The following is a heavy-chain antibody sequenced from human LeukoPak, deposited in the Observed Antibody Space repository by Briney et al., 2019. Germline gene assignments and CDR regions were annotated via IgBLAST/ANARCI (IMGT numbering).Heavy chain of an antibody. V-gene: IGHV3-23*01. Sequence: GGSLRLSCAASGFTFSSYGMSWGRQAPGKGLEWDSVISGSGCSTDYAFSVKRPFTISRDNSNNTLHLQMNSLRSEDTAVYYCARSSTVILGDFGYWGQGTLVTVSS. J-gene: IGHJ4*02. CDR3: ARSSTVILGDFGY. CDR1: GFTFSSYG. CDR2: ISGSGCST. D-gene: IGHD3-22*01.